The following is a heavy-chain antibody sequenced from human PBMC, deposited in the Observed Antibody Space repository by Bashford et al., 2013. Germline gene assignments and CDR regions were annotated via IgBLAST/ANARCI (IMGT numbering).Heavy chain of an antibody. CDR2: INGGSDRM. Sequence: RQASRRGLEXVSYINGGSDRMYYADSVKGRFTISRDNAKNSLSLQMNSLRADDTAVYYCVRDRGTAAAGSHVFDIWGQGTVVTVSS. D-gene: IGHD6-13*01. CDR3: VRDRGTAAAGSHVFDI. V-gene: IGHV3-48*01. J-gene: IGHJ3*02.